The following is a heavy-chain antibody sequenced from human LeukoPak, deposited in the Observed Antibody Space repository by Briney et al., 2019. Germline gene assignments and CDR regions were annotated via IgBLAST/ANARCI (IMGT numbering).Heavy chain of an antibody. V-gene: IGHV3-48*01. J-gene: IGHJ4*02. D-gene: IGHD1/OR15-1a*01. Sequence: GGSLRLSCAASGFTFSSYSMNWVRQAPGKGLEWLAYISSSSSHTYHANSVKGRFTISRDNAKNSLYLQMNSLRAEDTAVYYCAKQHAATGGYFDYWGQGTLVTVSS. CDR3: AKQHAATGGYFDY. CDR2: ISSSSSHT. CDR1: GFTFSSYS.